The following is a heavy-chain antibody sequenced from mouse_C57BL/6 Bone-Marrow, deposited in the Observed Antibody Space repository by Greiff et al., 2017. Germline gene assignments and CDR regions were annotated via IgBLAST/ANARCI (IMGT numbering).Heavy chain of an antibody. J-gene: IGHJ4*01. CDR2: INPGCGGT. CDR3: AREGYSSYCAMDY. CDR1: GYAFTNYL. V-gene: IGHV1-54*01. Sequence: VQLQQSGAELVRPGTSVKVSCKASGYAFTNYLIEWVKQRPGQGLEWIGVINPGCGGTNYNEKFKGKATLTADKSSSTAYMQLSSLTSEDSAVYYCAREGYSSYCAMDYWGQGTSVTVSS. D-gene: IGHD2-3*01.